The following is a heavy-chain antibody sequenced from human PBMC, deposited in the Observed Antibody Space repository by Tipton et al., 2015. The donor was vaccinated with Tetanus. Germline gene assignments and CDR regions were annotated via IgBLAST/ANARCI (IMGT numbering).Heavy chain of an antibody. CDR2: ISSSGKTV. J-gene: IGHJ5*01. V-gene: IGHV3-11*01. Sequence: SLRLSCAASGFTFSDHYMSWIRQAPGKGLEWVSYISSSGKTVHYGDVVKGRFTISRDNAKNSLYLQMNSLRADDTAVYYCARDFRPIFGVAHPFDSWGQGTLVTVSS. CDR1: GFTFSDHY. CDR3: ARDFRPIFGVAHPFDS. D-gene: IGHD3-3*01.